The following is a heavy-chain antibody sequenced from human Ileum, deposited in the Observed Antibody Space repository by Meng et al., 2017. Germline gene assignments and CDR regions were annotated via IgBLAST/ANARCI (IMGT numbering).Heavy chain of an antibody. CDR2: IYQSGST. V-gene: IGHV4-4*02. D-gene: IGHD1-26*01. CDR1: GDSISSSGW. Sequence: QVQLQESGPGLVKPSGTLSLTSPGSGDSISSSGWWSWVRQPPGKGLEWIGQIYQSGSTNYNPSLKSRVTISIDRSENQLSLKLSSVTAADTAVYYCARHIVGPTPGMEYWGQGTLVTVSS. CDR3: ARHIVGPTPGMEY. J-gene: IGHJ4*02.